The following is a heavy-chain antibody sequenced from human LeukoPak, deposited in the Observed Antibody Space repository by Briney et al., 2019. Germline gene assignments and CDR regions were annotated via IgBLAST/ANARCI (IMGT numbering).Heavy chain of an antibody. V-gene: IGHV3-30*02. J-gene: IGHJ4*02. D-gene: IGHD1-26*01. CDR2: IRYDGSNK. CDR1: GFTFSSYG. Sequence: GGSLRLSCAASGFTFSSYGMHWVRQAPGKGLEWVAFIRYDGSNKYYADSVKGRFTISRDNSKNTLYLQMNSLRAEDTAVYYCAKDYQIVGAAFDYWGQGTLVTVSS. CDR3: AKDYQIVGAAFDY.